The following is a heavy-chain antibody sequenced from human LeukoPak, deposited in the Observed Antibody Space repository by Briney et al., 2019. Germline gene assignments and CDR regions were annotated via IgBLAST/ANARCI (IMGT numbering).Heavy chain of an antibody. CDR2: IYYSGST. J-gene: IGHJ4*02. CDR3: ARQGYPGSSWYYDY. Sequence: KPSETLSLTCTVSGGSISSSSYYWGWIRQPPGKGLEWIGSIYYSGSTYYNPSLKSRVTISVDTSKNQFSLKLSSVTAADTAVYYCARQGYPGSSWYYDYWGQGTLVTVSS. CDR1: GGSISSSSYY. D-gene: IGHD6-13*01. V-gene: IGHV4-39*01.